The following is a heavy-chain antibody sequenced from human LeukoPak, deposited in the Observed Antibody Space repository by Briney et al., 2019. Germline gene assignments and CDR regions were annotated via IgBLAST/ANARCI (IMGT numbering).Heavy chain of an antibody. J-gene: IGHJ6*02. V-gene: IGHV3-30-3*01. CDR1: GFTFSSYA. CDR2: ISYDGSNK. CDR3: ARDGQRLAPYAVDV. D-gene: IGHD6-25*01. Sequence: PGGSLRLSCAASGFTFSSYAMHWVRQAPGKGLEWVAVISYDGSNKYYADSVKGRFSVSRDNSKNTLYLQMNSLRVEDTAVYYCARDGQRLAPYAVDVWGQGTTITVSS.